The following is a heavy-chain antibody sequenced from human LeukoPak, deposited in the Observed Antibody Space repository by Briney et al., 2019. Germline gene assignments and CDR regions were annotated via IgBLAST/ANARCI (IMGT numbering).Heavy chain of an antibody. CDR2: ISYDGSNK. J-gene: IGHJ5*02. CDR1: GFTFSSYA. D-gene: IGHD5-18*01. V-gene: IGHV3-30*04. Sequence: GGSLRLSCAASGFTFSSYAMHWVRQAPGKGLEWVAVISYDGSNKYYADSVKGRFTISRDNSKNTLYLQMNSLRAEDTAVYYCARESFEVFSDTAMARKKINWFDPWGQGTLVTVSS. CDR3: ARESFEVFSDTAMARKKINWFDP.